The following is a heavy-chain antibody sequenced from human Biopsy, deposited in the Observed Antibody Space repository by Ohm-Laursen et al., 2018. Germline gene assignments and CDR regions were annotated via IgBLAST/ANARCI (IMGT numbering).Heavy chain of an antibody. Sequence: SLRLSCRASGFPFSDYYMRWIRQAPGKGLEWVSYISSGGTTIYYADSVKGRFTISRDNAKNSLYLQMNSLRADDTAVYYCARDTRWSPYHMDVWGQGTTVTVSS. J-gene: IGHJ6*02. CDR3: ARDTRWSPYHMDV. CDR2: ISSGGTTI. V-gene: IGHV3-11*01. CDR1: GFPFSDYY. D-gene: IGHD4-23*01.